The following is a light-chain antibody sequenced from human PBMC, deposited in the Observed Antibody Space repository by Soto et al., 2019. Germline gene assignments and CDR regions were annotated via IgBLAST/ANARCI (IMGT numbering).Light chain of an antibody. CDR2: WAS. J-gene: IGKJ3*01. V-gene: IGKV4-1*01. CDR3: HQFYSVPFT. CDR1: QSVLYSSNNKNY. Sequence: DIVMTQSPNSLAVSLGERATINCKSSQSVLYSSNNKNYLAWYQQKPGQPPKLLIYWASTRESGVPDRFSGSGSRTDFTLTISSLQAEDVAVYYCHQFYSVPFTFGPVTEVDIK.